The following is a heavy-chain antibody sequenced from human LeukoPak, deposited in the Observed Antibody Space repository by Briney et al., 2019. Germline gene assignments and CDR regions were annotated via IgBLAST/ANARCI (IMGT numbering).Heavy chain of an antibody. CDR1: GFTFSSYA. CDR2: ISGSGGTT. D-gene: IGHD6-19*01. CDR3: AKDIEEWLVKGGGCFDY. V-gene: IGHV3-23*01. Sequence: PGGSLRLSCAASGFTFSSYAMSWVRQAPGKGLEWVSLISGSGGTTYYADSVKGRFTISRDNSKNTLYLQMNSLRAEDTAVYYCAKDIEEWLVKGGGCFDYWGQGTLVTVSS. J-gene: IGHJ4*02.